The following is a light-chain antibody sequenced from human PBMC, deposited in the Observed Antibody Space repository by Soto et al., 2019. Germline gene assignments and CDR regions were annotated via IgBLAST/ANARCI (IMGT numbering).Light chain of an antibody. CDR2: SNN. CDR3: AAWDDTLDVFYV. J-gene: IGLJ1*01. CDR1: SSNIGANS. V-gene: IGLV1-44*01. Sequence: QSVLTQPPPASGAPGQTVTISCSGSSSNIGANSVNWYQQVPGKAPKFLISSNNQRPSGVPDRFSGSKSGTSASLAISGLQSEDEADYYCAAWDDTLDVFYVFGSGTKVTVL.